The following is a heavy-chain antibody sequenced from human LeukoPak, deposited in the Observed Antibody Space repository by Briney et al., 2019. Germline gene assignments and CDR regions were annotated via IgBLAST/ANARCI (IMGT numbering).Heavy chain of an antibody. J-gene: IGHJ4*02. CDR3: ARDQEGFDY. CDR2: IYPRDGST. Sequence: GASVTVSCKASGGTFTGYYMHWVRQAPGQGLEWMGMIYPRDGSTSYAQKFQGRVTVTRDTSTSTVHMELSGLRSEDTAVYYCARDQEGFDYWGQGTLVTVSS. CDR1: GGTFTGYY. V-gene: IGHV1-46*01.